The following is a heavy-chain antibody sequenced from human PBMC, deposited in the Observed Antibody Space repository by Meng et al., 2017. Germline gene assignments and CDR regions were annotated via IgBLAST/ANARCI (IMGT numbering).Heavy chain of an antibody. CDR3: ARSSYSSGWGYFDY. J-gene: IGHJ4*02. CDR2: ISSSGGSI. CDR1: GFTFSSYE. V-gene: IGHV3-48*03. Sequence: GGSLRLPCAAAGFTFSSYEMNWVRQAPGKGLEWVSYISSSGGSIYYADSMKGRFTVSRDNAKYSLYLQMTSLRAEDTAVYYCARSSYSSGWGYFDYWGQGTLVTVSS. D-gene: IGHD6-25*01.